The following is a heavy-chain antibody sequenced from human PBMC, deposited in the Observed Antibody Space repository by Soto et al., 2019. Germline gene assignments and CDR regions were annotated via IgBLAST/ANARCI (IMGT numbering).Heavy chain of an antibody. CDR2: IYYSGST. D-gene: IGHD6-6*01. CDR1: GGSISSGGYY. J-gene: IGHJ4*02. V-gene: IGHV4-39*01. CDR3: ARHVKRISSSSSCFDY. Sequence: PSETLSLTCTVSGGSISSGGYYWSWIRQHPGKGLEWIGYIYYSGSTYYNPSLKSRVTISVDTSKDQFSLKLSSVTAADTAVYYCARHVKRISSSSSCFDYWGQGTLVTVSS.